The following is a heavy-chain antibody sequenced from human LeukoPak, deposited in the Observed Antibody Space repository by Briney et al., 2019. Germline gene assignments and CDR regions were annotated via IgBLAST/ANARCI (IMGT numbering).Heavy chain of an antibody. V-gene: IGHV1-18*01. CDR2: ISAYNGYT. D-gene: IGHD4-23*01. CDR3: ARDKAVTTEVTQHFQH. J-gene: IGHJ1*01. Sequence: ASVKVSCKTSGYTFTNYGFSWVRQAPGQGLEWMGWISAYNGYTDYAQKFQFRVTMTTDTSTSTAYMELRSLRSDDTAVYYCARDKAVTTEVTQHFQHWGQGTLVTVSS. CDR1: GYTFTNYG.